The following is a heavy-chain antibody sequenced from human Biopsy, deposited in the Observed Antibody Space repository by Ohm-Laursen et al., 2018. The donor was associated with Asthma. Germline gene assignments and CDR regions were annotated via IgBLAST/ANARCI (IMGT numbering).Heavy chain of an antibody. CDR1: GDSITSGGCC. Sequence: SQTLSLTCTVSGDSITSGGCCWNWIRQHPGKGLEWIGYIHHSGTSYFKPSLKSRVSFSRDTSKNQFSLRLSSVTAADTAMYYCARIPRRSGSYFVDYWGQGTLVTVSS. D-gene: IGHD3-22*01. CDR2: IHHSGTS. CDR3: ARIPRRSGSYFVDY. J-gene: IGHJ4*02. V-gene: IGHV4-31*03.